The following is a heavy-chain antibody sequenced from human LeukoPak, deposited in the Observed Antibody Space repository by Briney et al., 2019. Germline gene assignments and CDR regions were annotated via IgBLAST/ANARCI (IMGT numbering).Heavy chain of an antibody. CDR2: IAANGNDK. CDR3: AREVFFQFDN. Sequence: PGGSLRLSCAASGFTFGKYWMAWVRQAPGRGLERVATIAANGNDKDYEDALQGRFTISRDNARNSLSLRIDSLRAEDTAQYYCAREVFFQFDNWGQGALVTVSS. CDR1: GFTFGKYW. J-gene: IGHJ4*02. V-gene: IGHV3-7*03.